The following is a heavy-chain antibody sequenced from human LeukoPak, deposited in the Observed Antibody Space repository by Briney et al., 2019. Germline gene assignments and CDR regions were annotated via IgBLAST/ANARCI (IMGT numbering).Heavy chain of an antibody. Sequence: GGSLRLSCAASGFTFSSYAMHWVRQAPGKGLEWVAVISYDGSNKYYADSVKGRFTISRDNAKNSLYLQMNSLRAEDTAVYYCARGGDTVMASIDYWGQGTLVTVSS. J-gene: IGHJ4*02. D-gene: IGHD5-18*01. V-gene: IGHV3-30-3*01. CDR3: ARGGDTVMASIDY. CDR1: GFTFSSYA. CDR2: ISYDGSNK.